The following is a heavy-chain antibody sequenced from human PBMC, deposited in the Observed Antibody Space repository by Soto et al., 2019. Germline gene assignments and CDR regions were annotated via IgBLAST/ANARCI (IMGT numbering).Heavy chain of an antibody. CDR3: ARAQWDIVVVPAAIADKLYGMDV. Sequence: GASVKVSCKASGGTFSSYAISWVRQAPGQGLEWMGGIIPIFGTANYAQKFQGRVTITADKSTSTAYMELSSLRSEDTAVYYCARAQWDIVVVPAAIADKLYGMDVWGQGTTVTVSS. CDR1: GGTFSSYA. CDR2: IIPIFGTA. D-gene: IGHD2-2*01. J-gene: IGHJ6*02. V-gene: IGHV1-69*06.